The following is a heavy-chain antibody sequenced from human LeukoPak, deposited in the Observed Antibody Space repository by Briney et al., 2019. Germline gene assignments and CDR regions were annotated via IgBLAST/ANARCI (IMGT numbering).Heavy chain of an antibody. D-gene: IGHD3-16*01. CDR3: ASLTFKGTSTPHY. CDR2: INHSGST. CDR1: GGSFSGYY. V-gene: IGHV4-34*01. Sequence: SETLSLTCAVYGGSFSGYYWSWIRQPPGKGLEWIGEINHSGSTNYNPSLKSRVTISVDTSKNQFSLKLSSVTAADTAVYYCASLTFKGTSTPHYWGQGTLVTVSS. J-gene: IGHJ4*02.